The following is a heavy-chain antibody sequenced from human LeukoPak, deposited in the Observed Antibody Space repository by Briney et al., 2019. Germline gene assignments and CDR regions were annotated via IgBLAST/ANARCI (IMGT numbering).Heavy chain of an antibody. Sequence: SVKVSCKASGGTFSSYAISWVRQAPGQGLEWMGGIIPIFGTANYTQKFQGRVTITTDESTSTAYMELSSLRSEDTAVYYCARVAYYDFWMTGTWFDPWGQGTLVTVSS. D-gene: IGHD3-3*01. CDR3: ARVAYYDFWMTGTWFDP. CDR1: GGTFSSYA. V-gene: IGHV1-69*05. J-gene: IGHJ5*02. CDR2: IIPIFGTA.